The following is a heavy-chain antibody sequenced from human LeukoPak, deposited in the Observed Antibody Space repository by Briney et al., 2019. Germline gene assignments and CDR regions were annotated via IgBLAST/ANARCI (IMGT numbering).Heavy chain of an antibody. CDR3: ARDYSGSDLSFDY. J-gene: IGHJ4*02. CDR1: GFTFSSYW. D-gene: IGHD5-12*01. CDR2: INSEGSSS. V-gene: IGHV3-74*01. Sequence: GGSLRLSCEASGFTFSSYWMHWVRQAPGKGLVWVSRINSEGSSSGYADSVKGRFTISRDNAKDTLYLQMNSLSAEDTAVYYCARDYSGSDLSFDYWGQGTLVTVSS.